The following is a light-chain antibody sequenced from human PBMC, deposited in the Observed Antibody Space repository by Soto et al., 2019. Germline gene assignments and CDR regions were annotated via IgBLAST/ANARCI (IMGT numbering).Light chain of an antibody. CDR3: QHYDGSPRT. CDR2: GVF. Sequence: ETVLTQSPGTVSLSPGGRATLSCTTSQSVRSNYLAWYQQKPGQAPRLLIYGVFSRATGIPDRFSGSGSGTDFTLTISGLEPEDSAVYYCQHYDGSPRTFGQGTKLEI. CDR1: QSVRSNY. V-gene: IGKV3-20*01. J-gene: IGKJ2*01.